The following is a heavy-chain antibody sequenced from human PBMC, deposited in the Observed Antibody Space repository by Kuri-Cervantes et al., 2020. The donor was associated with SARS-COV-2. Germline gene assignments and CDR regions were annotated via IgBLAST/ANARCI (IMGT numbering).Heavy chain of an antibody. J-gene: IGHJ5*02. CDR1: GFTFSSYG. D-gene: IGHD3-16*02. CDR2: VRYDGSNQ. Sequence: GGSLRLSCAASGFTFSSYGMHWVRQAPGKGLEWVAFVRYDGSNQYYVDSVKGRFTISRDNAKNSLYLQMNSLRAEDTAVYYCARGGIVTIRTGSEPPLSWGQGTLVTVSS. CDR3: ARGGIVTIRTGSEPPLS. V-gene: IGHV3-30*02.